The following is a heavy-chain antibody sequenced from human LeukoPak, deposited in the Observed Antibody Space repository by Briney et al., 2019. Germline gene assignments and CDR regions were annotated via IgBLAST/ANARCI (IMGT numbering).Heavy chain of an antibody. CDR2: ISGSGGST. D-gene: IGHD1-26*01. J-gene: IGHJ3*02. CDR3: AKWELEGGGAFDI. CDR1: GFTFSSYA. Sequence: GGFLRLSCAASGFTFSSYAMSWVRQAPGKGLEWVSAISGSGGSTYYADSVKGRFTISRDNSKNTLYLQMNSLRAEDTAVYYCAKWELEGGGAFDIWGQGTMVTVSS. V-gene: IGHV3-23*01.